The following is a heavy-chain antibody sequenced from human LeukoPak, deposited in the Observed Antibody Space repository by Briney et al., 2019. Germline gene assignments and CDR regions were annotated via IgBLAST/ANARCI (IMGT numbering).Heavy chain of an antibody. J-gene: IGHJ3*02. V-gene: IGHV1-18*01. D-gene: IGHD5-18*01. Sequence: ASVKVSCKASGFTFSNFGFSWVRQAPGQGLEWMGWISPNTGNTNYAQKFQGRVTMTTDTSTTTAYLELRSLGSDDTAVYYCAREGYTYGHDAFDIWGQGTMLTVSS. CDR3: AREGYTYGHDAFDI. CDR2: ISPNTGNT. CDR1: GFTFSNFG.